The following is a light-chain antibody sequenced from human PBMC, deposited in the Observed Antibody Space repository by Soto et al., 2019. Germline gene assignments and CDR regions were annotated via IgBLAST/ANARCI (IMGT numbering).Light chain of an antibody. CDR3: PQSYRTPS. V-gene: IGKV1-39*01. Sequence: DIQMTQSPSSLSASVGYRVTITCRASQSISRFLNWNQQKPGKAPKLLIYAASSLQSRVPSRFSDIGSGTDFTLDIRSLHPEVVATYYFPQSYRTPSFGRGTKVEIK. CDR2: AAS. CDR1: QSISRF. J-gene: IGKJ1*01.